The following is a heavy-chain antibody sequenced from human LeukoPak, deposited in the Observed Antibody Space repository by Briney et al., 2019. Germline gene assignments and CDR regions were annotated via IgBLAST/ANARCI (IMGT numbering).Heavy chain of an antibody. D-gene: IGHD3-10*01. V-gene: IGHV3-33*01. CDR3: ARAPNYYGSGSYYRVFDY. Sequence: GGSLRLSCAASGFTFSSYGMHWVRQAPGKGLEWVAVIWYDGSNKYYADSVKGRFTISRDNAKNSLYLQMNSLRAEDTAVYYCARAPNYYGSGSYYRVFDYWGQGTLVTVSS. CDR1: GFTFSSYG. CDR2: IWYDGSNK. J-gene: IGHJ4*02.